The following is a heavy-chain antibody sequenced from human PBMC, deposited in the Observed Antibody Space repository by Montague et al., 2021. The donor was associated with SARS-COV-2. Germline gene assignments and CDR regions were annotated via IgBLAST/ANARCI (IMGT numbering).Heavy chain of an antibody. CDR2: IFHGSAY. Sequence: SETLSLTCDVYGGFISSGNWWSWVRQPPGQGLVWLGEIFHGSAYNSTPSLKSRLTISMDKSKNDFSLKLNTVTAADTAMYYCARDFVAAVPDRFDSWGQGVLVTVSS. V-gene: IGHV4/OR15-8*02. D-gene: IGHD6-13*01. CDR1: GGFISSGNW. CDR3: ARDFVAAVPDRFDS. J-gene: IGHJ4*02.